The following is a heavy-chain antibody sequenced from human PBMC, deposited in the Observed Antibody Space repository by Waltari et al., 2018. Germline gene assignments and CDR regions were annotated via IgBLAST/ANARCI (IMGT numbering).Heavy chain of an antibody. D-gene: IGHD1-7*01. CDR3: ATLPIPLELWYFDL. V-gene: IGHV4-61*02. CDR2: IYRGGNI. Sequence: QVQLQESGPGLVKPSQTLSLTCIVSGDSISSGDSYWSWIRQPAGKGLEWIGHIYRGGNINYNPSLKSRVTISVDTSKNHLSLKLTSVTAADTAVYYCATLPIPLELWYFDLWGRGTLVTVSS. J-gene: IGHJ2*01. CDR1: GDSISSGDSY.